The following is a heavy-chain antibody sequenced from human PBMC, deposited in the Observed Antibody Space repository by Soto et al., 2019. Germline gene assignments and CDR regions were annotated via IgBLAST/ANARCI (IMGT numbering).Heavy chain of an antibody. D-gene: IGHD3-22*01. V-gene: IGHV1-18*04. CDR3: ARAYYYDSSVSKGGAFDI. Sequence: QVQLVQSGAEVKKPGASVKVSCKASGYTFTSYGISWVRQAPGQGLEWMGWIIAYNGNTNYAQKYQGRVTMTTDTSTSSAYMELRRLRSDDTAVYYCARAYYYDSSVSKGGAFDIWGQGTMVTDSS. CDR1: GYTFTSYG. J-gene: IGHJ3*02. CDR2: IIAYNGNT.